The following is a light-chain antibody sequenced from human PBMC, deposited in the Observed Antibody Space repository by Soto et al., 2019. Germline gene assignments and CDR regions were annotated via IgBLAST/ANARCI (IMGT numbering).Light chain of an antibody. CDR2: VNSDGSH. CDR3: QTWDTGIVL. V-gene: IGLV4-69*01. CDR1: SGHSNYA. Sequence: QLVLTQSPSASASLGASVKLTCTLSSGHSNYAIAWHQQLPGKGPRYLMKVNSDGSHSKGDGIPDRFSGSSSGAERYLTISSLQSEDEADYYCQTWDTGIVLFGGGTKVTVL. J-gene: IGLJ2*01.